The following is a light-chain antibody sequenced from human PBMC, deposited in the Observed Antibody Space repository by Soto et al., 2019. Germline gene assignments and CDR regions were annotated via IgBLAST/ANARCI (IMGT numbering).Light chain of an antibody. V-gene: IGLV2-14*01. Sequence: QSALTQPASVSGSPGQSITISCTGTSRDFSDHNHVPWYQHHPGKAPKLIIYEVSNRPSGVSNRFSGSKSGNTASLTISGLQAEDETDYYCSSYTSTNHVVFGGGTKLTVL. CDR1: SRDFSDHNH. J-gene: IGLJ2*01. CDR3: SSYTSTNHVV. CDR2: EVS.